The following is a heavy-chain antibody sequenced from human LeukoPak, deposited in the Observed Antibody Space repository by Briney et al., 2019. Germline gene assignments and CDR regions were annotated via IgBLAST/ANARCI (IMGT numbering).Heavy chain of an antibody. J-gene: IGHJ4*02. CDR2: IWYDGSGK. CDR3: ARDWCGGGSCYYFDH. CDR1: RFTFTDYG. V-gene: IGHV3-33*01. Sequence: GGSLRLSCAASRFTFTDYGMHWVRKPPGKGLEWVALIWYDGSGKYYADSVKGRFTISRDNSKNTLYLQMNSPRAEDTAVYYCARDWCGGGSCYYFDHWGQGTLVTVSS. D-gene: IGHD2-15*01.